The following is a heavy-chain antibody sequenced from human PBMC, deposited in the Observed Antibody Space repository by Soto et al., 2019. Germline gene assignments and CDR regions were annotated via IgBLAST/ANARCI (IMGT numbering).Heavy chain of an antibody. CDR3: ARDLAALLGGHNYYYYMDV. CDR2: IYSGGST. J-gene: IGHJ6*03. D-gene: IGHD3-3*02. Sequence: QPGGSPRLSCAASGFTFSSNYMSWVRQAPGKGLEWVSVIYSGGSTYYADSVKGRFTISRDNSKNTLYLQMNSLRAEDTAVYYCARDLAALLGGHNYYYYMDVWGKGTTVTVSS. CDR1: GFTFSSNY. V-gene: IGHV3-66*01.